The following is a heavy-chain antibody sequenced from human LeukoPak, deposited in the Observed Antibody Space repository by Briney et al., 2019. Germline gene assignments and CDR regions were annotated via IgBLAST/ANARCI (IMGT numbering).Heavy chain of an antibody. CDR1: GFTFSSYS. CDR2: ISSSSSYI. CDR3: ARDKVATIDY. J-gene: IGHJ4*02. Sequence: GGSLRLSCVASGFTFSSYSMNWARQAPGKGLEWVSSISSSSSYIYYADSVKGRFTISRDNAKNSLYLQMNSLRAEDTAVYYCARDKVATIDYWGQGTLVTVSS. D-gene: IGHD5-24*01. V-gene: IGHV3-21*01.